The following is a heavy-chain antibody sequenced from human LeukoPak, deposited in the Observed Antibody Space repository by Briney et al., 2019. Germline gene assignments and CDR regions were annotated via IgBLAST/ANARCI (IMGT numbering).Heavy chain of an antibody. D-gene: IGHD3-16*02. CDR3: ARENYDYVRGSYRYEDY. CDR2: IVPIFGTA. CDR1: GGTFSSYA. Sequence: GAPVKVSCKASGGTFSSYAISWVRQAPGQGLEWMGRIVPIFGTANYAQKFQGRVTITTDESTSTAYMELSSLRSEDTAVYYCARENYDYVRGSYRYEDYWGQGTLITVSS. J-gene: IGHJ4*02. V-gene: IGHV1-69*05.